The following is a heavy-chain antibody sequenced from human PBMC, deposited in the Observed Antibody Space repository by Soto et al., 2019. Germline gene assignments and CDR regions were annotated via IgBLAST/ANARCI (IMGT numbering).Heavy chain of an antibody. CDR2: IWYDGSNK. V-gene: IGHV3-33*01. J-gene: IGHJ4*02. CDR3: ARDSDPATYGDYPSCFDY. D-gene: IGHD4-17*01. CDR1: GFTFSSYG. Sequence: QVQLVESGGGVVQPGRSLRLSCAASGFTFSSYGMHWVRQAPGKGLEWVAVIWYDGSNKYYADSVKGRFTISRDNSKNTLYLQMNSLRAEDTAVYYCARDSDPATYGDYPSCFDYWGQGTLVTVSS.